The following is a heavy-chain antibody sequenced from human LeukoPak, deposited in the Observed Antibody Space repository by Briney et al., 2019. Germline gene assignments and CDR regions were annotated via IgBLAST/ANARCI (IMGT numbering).Heavy chain of an antibody. J-gene: IGHJ4*02. D-gene: IGHD3-10*01. CDR2: IYYSGST. CDR1: GGFISSYC. CDR3: ARRGSGSYPYYFDY. Sequence: SETLSLTCTVSGGFISSYCWSWIRQPPGKGLEWIGYIYYSGSTNYNPSLKSRVTISVDTSKNQFSLKLSSVTAADTAVYYCARRGSGSYPYYFDYWGQGTLVTVSS. V-gene: IGHV4-59*08.